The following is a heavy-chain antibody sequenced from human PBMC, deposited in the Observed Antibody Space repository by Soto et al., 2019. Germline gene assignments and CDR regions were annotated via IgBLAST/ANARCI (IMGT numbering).Heavy chain of an antibody. J-gene: IGHJ6*01. D-gene: IGHD5-12*01. CDR3: VRPDVSGYDYTADGLHV. Sequence: EVQLVESGGGLVKPGGSLRLSCAASGFTFSTYSMNWVRQAPGKGLEWVSSISSSSSYIWYADSVKGRFTISRDNADRSLYLQRTSLRAEDTDVYYCVRPDVSGYDYTADGLHVWGPGTTVTVSS. CDR1: GFTFSTYS. CDR2: ISSSSSYI. V-gene: IGHV3-21*02.